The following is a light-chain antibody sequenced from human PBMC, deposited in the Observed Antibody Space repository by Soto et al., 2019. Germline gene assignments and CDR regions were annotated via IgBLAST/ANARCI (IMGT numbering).Light chain of an antibody. V-gene: IGKV3-11*01. Sequence: EIVLTQSPATLSLSPGERATLSCRASQSVSSYLAWYQQKPGQAPRLLIYDASNRATGIPARFSGSGSGTDFTLTISSLEPEDFAVYYCQQHNGWPLTFGGGTKVEFK. CDR1: QSVSSY. J-gene: IGKJ4*01. CDR3: QQHNGWPLT. CDR2: DAS.